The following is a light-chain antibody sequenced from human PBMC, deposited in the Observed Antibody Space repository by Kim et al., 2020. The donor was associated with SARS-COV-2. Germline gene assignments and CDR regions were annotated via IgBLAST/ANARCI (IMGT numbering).Light chain of an antibody. CDR2: AAS. Sequence: DIQMTQSPSSLAASVGDRVTITCRASQNINSFLNWYQQRPGKAPKLLIYAASTLQIGVPSRFSGSGSGTDFTLTITSLQPEDFAAYVCQHIHTAPLLTFGGGTKVDIK. J-gene: IGKJ4*01. CDR3: QHIHTAPLLT. CDR1: QNINSF. V-gene: IGKV1-39*01.